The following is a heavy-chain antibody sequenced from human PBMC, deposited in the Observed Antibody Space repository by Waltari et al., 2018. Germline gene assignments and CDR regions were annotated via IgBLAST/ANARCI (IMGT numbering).Heavy chain of an antibody. CDR1: GGSFRGYF. V-gene: IGHV4-34*01. Sequence: QVQLQQWGAGLLKPSETLSLPCAVYGGSFRGYFWSWISQSPGKGLEWIGQINRDGSNKFNPSLKSRVAMSVDTIKSQISLRLSSVTAADAAVYYCARVGDYHGSGRFGLDVWGQGTRVTVSS. J-gene: IGHJ6*02. CDR3: ARVGDYHGSGRFGLDV. D-gene: IGHD3-10*01. CDR2: INRDGSN.